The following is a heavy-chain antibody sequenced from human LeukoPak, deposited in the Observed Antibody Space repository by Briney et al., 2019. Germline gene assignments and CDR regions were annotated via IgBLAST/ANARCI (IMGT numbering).Heavy chain of an antibody. J-gene: IGHJ4*02. V-gene: IGHV3-30*03. CDR2: ISYSGNNY. D-gene: IGHD5-12*01. CDR1: GFTFSHYA. Sequence: GGSLRLSCAASGFTFSHYAMHWVRQAPGEGLQWVAFISYSGNNYYYADSVKGRFIIPRDDSKNTLYVEMNSLRLDDTAIYYCARGPPTSRSGAHFDYWGQGSLVTVSP. CDR3: ARGPPTSRSGAHFDY.